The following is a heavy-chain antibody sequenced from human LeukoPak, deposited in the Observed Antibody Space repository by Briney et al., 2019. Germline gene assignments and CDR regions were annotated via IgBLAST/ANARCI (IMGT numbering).Heavy chain of an antibody. CDR3: ATASSNCSSTSCLLNWFDP. CDR1: GGSFSGYY. V-gene: IGHV4-34*01. CDR2: INDSGST. Sequence: SETLSLTCAVYGGSFSGYYWSWIRQPPGKGLEWIGEINDSGSTNYNPSLKSRVTISVDTSKNQFSLKLSFVTAADTAVYYCATASSNCSSTSCLLNWFDPWGQGTLVTVSS. D-gene: IGHD2-2*01. J-gene: IGHJ5*02.